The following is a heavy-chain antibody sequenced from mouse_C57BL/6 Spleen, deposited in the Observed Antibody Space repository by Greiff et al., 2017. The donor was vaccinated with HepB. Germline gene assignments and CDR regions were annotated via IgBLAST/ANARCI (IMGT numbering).Heavy chain of an antibody. CDR1: GYAFTNYL. CDR3: AREGITTVVGYFDV. Sequence: VQLQQSGAELVRPGTSVKVSCKASGYAFTNYLIEWVKQRPGQGLEWIGVINPGSGGTNYNEKFKGKATLTADKSSSTAYMHLSSLTSEDSAVYFCAREGITTVVGYFDVWGTGTTVTVSS. CDR2: INPGSGGT. J-gene: IGHJ1*03. D-gene: IGHD1-1*01. V-gene: IGHV1-54*01.